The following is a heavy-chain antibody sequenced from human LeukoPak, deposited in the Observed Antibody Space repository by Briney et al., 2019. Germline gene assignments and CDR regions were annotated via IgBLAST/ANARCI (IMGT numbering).Heavy chain of an antibody. CDR2: ISGSGGST. CDR3: ASIAAAGSRDY. D-gene: IGHD6-13*01. CDR1: GFTFSSYG. V-gene: IGHV3-23*01. J-gene: IGHJ4*02. Sequence: GRSLRLSCAASGFTFSSYGMHWVRQAPGKGLEWVSAISGSGGSTYYADSVKGRFTISRDNSRNTLYLQMNSLRAEDTAVYYCASIAAAGSRDYWGQGTLVTVSS.